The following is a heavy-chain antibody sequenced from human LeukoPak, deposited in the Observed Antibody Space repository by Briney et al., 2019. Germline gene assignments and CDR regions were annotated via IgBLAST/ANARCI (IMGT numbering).Heavy chain of an antibody. CDR2: IKDDGSEK. D-gene: IGHD3-22*01. CDR3: ARLPRSGFFVD. J-gene: IGHJ4*02. CDR1: GFTFSSYS. Sequence: GGSLRLSCAASGFTFSSYSMNWVRQAPGKGLEWVASIKDDGSEKNYVDSVRGRFTISRDNTKNSLYLQMNSLRAEDTAVYYCARLPRSGFFVDWGQGALVTVSS. V-gene: IGHV3-7*01.